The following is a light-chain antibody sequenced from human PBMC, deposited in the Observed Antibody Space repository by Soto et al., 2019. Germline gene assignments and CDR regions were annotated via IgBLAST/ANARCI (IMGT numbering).Light chain of an antibody. V-gene: IGLV2-14*01. CDR3: SSYTSRSTYV. CDR1: SSDVGGYNY. J-gene: IGLJ1*01. CDR2: DVT. Sequence: QSALTQPASVSGSPGQSITISCTGTSSDVGGYNYVSWYQQHPGKAPKLMIHDVTNRPSGVSNRFSGSKSGNTASLTIFGLQAEDEADYYCSSYTSRSTYVFGTGTKLTVL.